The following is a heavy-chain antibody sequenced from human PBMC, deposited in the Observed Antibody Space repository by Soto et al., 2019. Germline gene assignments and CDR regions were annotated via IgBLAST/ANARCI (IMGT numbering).Heavy chain of an antibody. CDR3: ARGLITGSQYSVGWYYFDS. J-gene: IGHJ4*02. V-gene: IGHV4-34*01. Sequence: SETLSLTCDVYGGSFSGYIWTWIRQTPGKGLQWIGQINHSGSANYNPSLKSRVTISVHTSNSQFSLELSSVTAADTAVYYCARGLITGSQYSVGWYYFDSWCQVTQVTV. CDR1: GGSFSGYI. CDR2: INHSGSA. D-gene: IGHD1-26*01.